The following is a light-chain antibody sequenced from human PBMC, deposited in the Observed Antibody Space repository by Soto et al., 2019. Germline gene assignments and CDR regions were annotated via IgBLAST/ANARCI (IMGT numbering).Light chain of an antibody. V-gene: IGKV1-6*01. CDR2: AAS. Sequence: AIQMTQSPSSLSASVGDRVTITCRASQGIRNDLGWYQQKPGKAPKLLIYAASILQSGVPSRFSGSGSGADFTPTISSLQPEDFATYYCLQDYNYPRTFGQGTKVEIK. CDR3: LQDYNYPRT. CDR1: QGIRND. J-gene: IGKJ1*01.